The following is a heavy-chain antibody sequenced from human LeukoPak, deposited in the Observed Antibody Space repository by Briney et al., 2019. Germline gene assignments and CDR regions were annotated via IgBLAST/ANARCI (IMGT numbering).Heavy chain of an antibody. CDR1: GYTFTSYY. V-gene: IGHV1-46*01. CDR3: ARVSRVVTPIGWFDP. Sequence: WASVKVSCKASGYTFTSYYMHWVRQAPGQGLEWMGIINPSGGSTSYAQKFQGRVTMTRDMSTSTVYMELSSLRSEDTAVYYCARVSRVVTPIGWFDPWGQGTLVTVSS. J-gene: IGHJ5*02. D-gene: IGHD4-23*01. CDR2: INPSGGST.